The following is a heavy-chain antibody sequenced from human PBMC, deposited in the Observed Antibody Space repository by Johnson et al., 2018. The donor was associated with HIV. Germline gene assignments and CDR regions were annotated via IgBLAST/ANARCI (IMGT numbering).Heavy chain of an antibody. CDR1: GFTFSSYW. J-gene: IGHJ3*01. D-gene: IGHD6-19*01. V-gene: IGHV3-74*01. CDR3: AREPGYSSGPDAFDL. CDR2: INSDGSST. Sequence: VQLVESGGALVKPRGSLRLSCAASGFTFSSYWMHWVRQAPGKGLVWVSRINSDGSSTSYADSVKGRITISRDNAKNTLYLQMNSLRAEDTAVYYCAREPGYSSGPDAFDLWGQGTMVTVSS.